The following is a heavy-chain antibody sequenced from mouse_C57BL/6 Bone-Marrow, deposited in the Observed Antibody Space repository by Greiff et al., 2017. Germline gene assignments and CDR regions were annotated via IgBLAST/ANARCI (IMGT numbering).Heavy chain of an antibody. CDR2: IYPRSGNT. CDR1: GYTFTSYG. CDR3: ARRCSSHPYEDIDD. Sequence: QVQLQQSGAELARPGASVKLSCKASGYTFTSYGISWVKQRTGQGLEWIGEIYPRSGNTYYNEKFKGKATLTADKSSSTAYMELRSLTSEDSAVXFCARRCSSHPYEDIDDWGTGTTVTVSS. V-gene: IGHV1-81*01. J-gene: IGHJ1*03. D-gene: IGHD1-1*01.